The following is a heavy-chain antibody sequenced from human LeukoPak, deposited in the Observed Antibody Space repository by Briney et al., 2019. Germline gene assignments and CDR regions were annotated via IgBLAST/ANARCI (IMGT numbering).Heavy chain of an antibody. CDR1: GFPFSVHG. Sequence: GGSLRLSCVASGFPFSVHGMHWVRQSPGKGLEWVAVIYSDGNKRYYADSVKGRFTISRDNSKSTVYLQMNSLRVEDTAVYYCARGLQGFDYWGQGTLVTISS. CDR3: ARGLQGFDY. J-gene: IGHJ4*02. V-gene: IGHV3-33*01. CDR2: IYSDGNKR.